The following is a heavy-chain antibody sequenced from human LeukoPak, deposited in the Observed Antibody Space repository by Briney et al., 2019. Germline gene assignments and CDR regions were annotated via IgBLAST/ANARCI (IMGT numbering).Heavy chain of an antibody. CDR2: IYYSGST. CDR3: ARDGAMGDFWSGYYQDAFDI. J-gene: IGHJ3*02. V-gene: IGHV4-59*12. CDR1: GGSISSYY. Sequence: SETLSFTCTVSGGSISSYYWSWIRQPPGKGLEWIGYIYYSGSTNYNPSLKSRVTISVDTSKNQFSLKLSSVTAADTAVYYCARDGAMGDFWSGYYQDAFDIWGQGTMVTVSS. D-gene: IGHD3-3*01.